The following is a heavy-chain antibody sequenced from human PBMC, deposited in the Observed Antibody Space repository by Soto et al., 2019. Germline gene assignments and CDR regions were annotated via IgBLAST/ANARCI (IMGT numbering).Heavy chain of an antibody. D-gene: IGHD6-13*01. CDR3: ERLRGIAAAGTHPLYDYYGMDV. V-gene: IGHV5-10-1*04. J-gene: IGHJ6*02. CDR1: GNTFSSYW. Sequence: PVESLNISCQGSGNTFSSYWISWVRQMPGKGLEWMGRIDLSKTYIHYNPSFQGQFTISADKSISTAYLQWSSLKAPDTAMYYCERLRGIAAAGTHPLYDYYGMDVWGQGTTVTVSS. CDR2: IDLSKTYI.